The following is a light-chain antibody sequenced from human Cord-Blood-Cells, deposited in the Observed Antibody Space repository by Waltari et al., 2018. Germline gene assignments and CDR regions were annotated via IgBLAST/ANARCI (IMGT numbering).Light chain of an antibody. CDR1: QSISSY. CDR2: AAS. CDR3: QQSYRTPPWT. J-gene: IGKJ1*01. V-gene: IGKV1-39*01. Sequence: DIQMTQSRSSLSASVGDRVTITCRASQSISSYLNWYQQKPGKAPKLRIYAASSLQSGVPSRFSGSRSGTDFTLTISSLQPDDFATYYCQQSYRTPPWTFGQGTKVEIK.